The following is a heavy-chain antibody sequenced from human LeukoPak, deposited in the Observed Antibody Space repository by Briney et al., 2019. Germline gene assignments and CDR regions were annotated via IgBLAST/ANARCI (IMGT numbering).Heavy chain of an antibody. CDR2: MNPNSGNT. J-gene: IGHJ4*02. Sequence: GASVKVSCKASGYTFTSYDINWVRQATGQGLEWMGWMNPNSGNTGYAQKFQGRVTITRNTSISTAYMELSSLRSEDTAVYYCARAGSKWLQPLYYFDYWGQGTLVTVSS. CDR3: ARAGSKWLQPLYYFDY. D-gene: IGHD5-24*01. CDR1: GYTFTSYD. V-gene: IGHV1-8*03.